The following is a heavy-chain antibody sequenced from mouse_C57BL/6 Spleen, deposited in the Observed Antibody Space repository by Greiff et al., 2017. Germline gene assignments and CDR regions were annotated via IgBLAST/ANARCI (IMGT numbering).Heavy chain of an antibody. V-gene: IGHV3-6*01. CDR1: GYSITSGYY. CDR3: ARDEGITKAY. J-gene: IGHJ2*01. D-gene: IGHD1-3*01. CDR2: LSYDGSN. Sequence: VQLQQSGPGLVKPSQSLSLTCSVTGYSITSGYYWNWIRQFPGNKLEWLGYLSYDGSNNNNPSLKNRIPNTRDTSKNQFFLKLKSVTTEDTATYYGARDEGITKAYWGQGTTLTVSS.